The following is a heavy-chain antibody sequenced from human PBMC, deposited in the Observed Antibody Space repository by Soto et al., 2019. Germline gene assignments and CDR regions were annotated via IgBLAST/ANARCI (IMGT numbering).Heavy chain of an antibody. CDR1: GYTFTSYA. Sequence: ASVKVSCKASGYTFTSYAMHWVRQAPGQRLEWMGWINAGNGSTKYSQKFQGRVTITRDTSASTAYMELSSLRSEDTAVYYCARDPSYYGMDVWGQGTTVTVS. J-gene: IGHJ6*02. CDR2: INAGNGST. CDR3: ARDPSYYGMDV. V-gene: IGHV1-3*01.